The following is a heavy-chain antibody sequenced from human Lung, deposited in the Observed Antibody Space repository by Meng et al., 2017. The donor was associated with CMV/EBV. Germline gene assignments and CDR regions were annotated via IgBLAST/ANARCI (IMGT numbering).Heavy chain of an antibody. CDR3: ARTTYQLKHLSYSSSWYLWFDP. CDR2: IIPIFGTA. J-gene: IGHJ5*02. CDR1: GGTFSSYA. Sequence: SVXVSXKASGGTFSSYAISWVRQAPGQGLEWMGGIIPIFGTANYAQKFQGRVTITTDESTSTAYMELSSLRSEDTAVYYCARTTYQLKHLSYSSSWYLWFDPWXQGTLVTVSS. V-gene: IGHV1-69*05. D-gene: IGHD6-13*01.